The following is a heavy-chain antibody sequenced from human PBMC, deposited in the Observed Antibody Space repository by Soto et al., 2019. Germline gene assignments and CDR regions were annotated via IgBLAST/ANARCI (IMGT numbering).Heavy chain of an antibody. J-gene: IGHJ4*02. CDR2: ISGSGGST. Sequence: GGSLRLSCAASGFTFSSYAMSWVRQAPGKGLEWVSAISGSGGSTYYADSVKGRFTISRGNSKNTRYLQMNSLRAEDTAVYYCAKDSEEYYDSSGYPDYWGQGTLVTVSS. CDR3: AKDSEEYYDSSGYPDY. D-gene: IGHD3-22*01. V-gene: IGHV3-23*01. CDR1: GFTFSSYA.